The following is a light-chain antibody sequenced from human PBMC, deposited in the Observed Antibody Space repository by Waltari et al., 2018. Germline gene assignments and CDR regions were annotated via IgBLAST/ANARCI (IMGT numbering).Light chain of an antibody. CDR3: QQSDSFPLT. Sequence: IHMTQSPSSVSAPVGDNVTITCRADQGVSSWLGWYQNKPGNAPKLLIYSASTLQGGAPSRFRRKGDGTEFTRNITKLQPEDCSLFGSQQSDSFPLTSGAGTTVDI. J-gene: IGKJ3*01. CDR1: QGVSSW. V-gene: IGKV1-12*01. CDR2: SAS.